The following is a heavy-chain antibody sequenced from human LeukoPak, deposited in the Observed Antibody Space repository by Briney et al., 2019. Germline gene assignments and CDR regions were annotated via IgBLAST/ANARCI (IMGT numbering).Heavy chain of an antibody. J-gene: IGHJ3*02. CDR1: GFTFSSYA. CDR3: ARDGAAGTSDAFDI. Sequence: PGGSLRLSCAASGFTFSSYAMHWVRQAPGKGLEWVAVISYDGSNKYYADSVKGRFTISRDNSKNSLYLQMNSLRAEGTAVYYCARDGAAGTSDAFDIWGQGTMVTVSS. D-gene: IGHD6-13*01. V-gene: IGHV3-30*04. CDR2: ISYDGSNK.